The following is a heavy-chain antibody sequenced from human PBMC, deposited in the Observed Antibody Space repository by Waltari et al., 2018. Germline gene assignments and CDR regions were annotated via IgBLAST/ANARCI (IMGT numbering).Heavy chain of an antibody. J-gene: IGHJ6*03. D-gene: IGHD6-13*01. CDR2: MNPKRGNT. V-gene: IGHV1-8*01. CDR1: GYTFTRYD. Sequence: QVQLVQSGAEVKKPLASVKASCKASGYTFTRYDINWVRQATGQGIEWMGWMNPKRGNTGYAKKFQGRITMTRNTPITTAHMELSGLTSEDTAVYYCARGIASAGRPAGHYYYHMDVWGKGTTVTVSS. CDR3: ARGIASAGRPAGHYYYHMDV.